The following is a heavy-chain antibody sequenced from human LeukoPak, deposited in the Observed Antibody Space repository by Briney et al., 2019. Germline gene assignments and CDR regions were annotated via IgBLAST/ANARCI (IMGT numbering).Heavy chain of an antibody. V-gene: IGHV6-1*01. J-gene: IGHJ4*02. Sequence: SQTHSHPCAISVHIDSSKTSAWHWIRQSPSRGLEWLGRTYYRSKWYNDYPISVKSRININPDTSKNQVSLQLNSVTPDDTGVYYCARDGGTSFDYWGQGTLVTVSS. CDR3: ARDGGTSFDY. D-gene: IGHD3-3*01. CDR2: TYYRSKWYN. CDR1: VHIDSSKTSA.